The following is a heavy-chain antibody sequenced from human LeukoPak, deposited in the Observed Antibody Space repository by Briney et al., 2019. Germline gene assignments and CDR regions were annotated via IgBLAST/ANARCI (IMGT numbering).Heavy chain of an antibody. CDR3: AKSGNTETVDY. Sequence: GGSLRLSCAASGFTFSSYAMYWVRQAPGKGLECVSTIRDSDGRTYYADSVEGRFTISRDNSTNTLYLQMNSLRAGDTAIYYCAKSGNTETVDYWGQGTLVTVSS. CDR2: IRDSDGRT. CDR1: GFTFSSYA. J-gene: IGHJ4*02. D-gene: IGHD6-25*01. V-gene: IGHV3-23*01.